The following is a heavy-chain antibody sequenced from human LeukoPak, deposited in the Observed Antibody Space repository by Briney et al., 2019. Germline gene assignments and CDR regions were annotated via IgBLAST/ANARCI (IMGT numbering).Heavy chain of an antibody. J-gene: IGHJ4*02. V-gene: IGHV3-7*03. Sequence: PGGSLRLSCTASGFIFSGSWMAWIRQAPGKGLKWVAIIKKDGSEKYYVDSMKGRFTISRDNAKNSLFLQMNSLRAEDTAIYYCTTDTWYSAGHWGQGTLVTVSS. CDR3: TTDTWYSAGH. CDR1: GFIFSGSW. D-gene: IGHD2-15*01. CDR2: IKKDGSEK.